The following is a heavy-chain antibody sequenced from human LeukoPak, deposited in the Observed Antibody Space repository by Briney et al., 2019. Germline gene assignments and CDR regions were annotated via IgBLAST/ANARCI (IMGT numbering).Heavy chain of an antibody. V-gene: IGHV3-21*01. CDR2: ISSSSSYI. D-gene: IGHD2-15*01. J-gene: IGHJ4*02. Sequence: GGSLRLSCAASGFTFSSYSMNWVRQAPGKGLEWVSSISSSSSYIYYADSVKGRFTISRDNAKNSLHLQMNSLRAEDTAVYYCARDSVLSYCSGGSCHYFDYWGQGTLVTVSS. CDR1: GFTFSSYS. CDR3: ARDSVLSYCSGGSCHYFDY.